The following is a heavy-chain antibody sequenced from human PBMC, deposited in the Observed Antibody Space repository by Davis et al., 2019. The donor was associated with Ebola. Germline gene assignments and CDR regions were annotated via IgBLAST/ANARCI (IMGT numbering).Heavy chain of an antibody. D-gene: IGHD3-16*02. CDR2: IIPIFGTA. CDR3: ARDPTGELSLNVAFDI. V-gene: IGHV1-69*06. J-gene: IGHJ3*02. Sequence: SVKVSCKASGGTFSSYAISWVRQAPGQGLEWMGGIIPIFGTANYAQKFQGRVTITADKSTSTAYMELSSLRSEDTAVYYCARDPTGELSLNVAFDIWGQGTTVTVSS. CDR1: GGTFSSYA.